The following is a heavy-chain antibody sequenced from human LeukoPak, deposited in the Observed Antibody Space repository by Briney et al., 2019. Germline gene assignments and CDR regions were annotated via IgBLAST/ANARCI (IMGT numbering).Heavy chain of an antibody. CDR1: GFTFSSYS. CDR3: ARWAAAATHFDY. J-gene: IGHJ4*02. D-gene: IGHD6-13*01. CDR2: ISSSSSYI. Sequence: GGSLRLSCAASGFTFSSYSMNWVRQAPGKGLEWVSSISSSSSYIYYADSVKGRFTISRDNAKNSLYLQMNSLRAEDTAVYYCARWAAAATHFDYWGQGTLVTVSS. V-gene: IGHV3-21*01.